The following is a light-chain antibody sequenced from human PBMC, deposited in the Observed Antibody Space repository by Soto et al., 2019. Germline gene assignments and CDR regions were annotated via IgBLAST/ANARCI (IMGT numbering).Light chain of an antibody. V-gene: IGKV3-20*01. CDR2: GAS. CDR3: HHHRGSTLT. CDR1: KGVXRSY. Sequence: VTQDPSGVSLAPSVEATLSRRARKGVXRSYSAWYEQNPGQAPRLRXGGASTSATDRPGRCSGRWSGTEFTHTIIRIQSEYLSAYYCHHHRGSTLTVGQGTKVDIK. J-gene: IGKJ1*01.